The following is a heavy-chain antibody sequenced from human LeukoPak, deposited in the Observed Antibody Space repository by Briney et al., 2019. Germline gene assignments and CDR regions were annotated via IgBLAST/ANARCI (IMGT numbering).Heavy chain of an antibody. D-gene: IGHD5-12*01. CDR3: ARREYSGYDTNAFDI. Sequence: GESLKISCKGSGYSFTSYWIGWVRQMPGKGLEWMGIIHPGDSDTRYSPSFQGQVTISADKSISTAYLQWSSLKASDTAMYYCARREYSGYDTNAFDIWGQGTMVTVSS. J-gene: IGHJ3*02. V-gene: IGHV5-51*01. CDR2: IHPGDSDT. CDR1: GYSFTSYW.